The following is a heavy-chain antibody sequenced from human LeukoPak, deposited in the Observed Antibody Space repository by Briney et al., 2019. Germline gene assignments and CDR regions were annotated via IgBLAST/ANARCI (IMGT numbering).Heavy chain of an antibody. CDR3: ARDKGYTMDV. CDR2: IKSDGSSP. Sequence: GGSLRLSCAPSGFTFSPYWMHWVRQAPGKGLVWVANIKSDGSSPTYADSVKGRFTISRDNAQNTLYLQMNGLRVEDTAEYYCARDKGYTMDVWGQGTTVTVPS. D-gene: IGHD1-1*01. V-gene: IGHV3-74*01. CDR1: GFTFSPYW. J-gene: IGHJ6*02.